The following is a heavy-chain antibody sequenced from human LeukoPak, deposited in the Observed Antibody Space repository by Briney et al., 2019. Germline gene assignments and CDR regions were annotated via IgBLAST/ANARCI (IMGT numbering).Heavy chain of an antibody. V-gene: IGHV1-46*01. CDR2: INPSGGST. D-gene: IGHD5-24*01. CDR3: ARPRIRDGYKNFKDNYFDY. CDR1: GYTFTSYY. Sequence: GASVKVSCKPSGYTFTSYYMHWVRQAPGQGLEWMGIINPSGGSTSNAQKFQGRVTMTSDTSTSTVYMELSSLRAEDTAAYYCARPRIRDGYKNFKDNYFDYWGQGTLVTVSS. J-gene: IGHJ4*02.